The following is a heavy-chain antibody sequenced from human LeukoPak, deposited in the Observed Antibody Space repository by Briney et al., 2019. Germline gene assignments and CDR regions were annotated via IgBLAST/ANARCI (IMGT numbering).Heavy chain of an antibody. Sequence: TGGSLRLSCAASGFTFSSYSMNWVRQAPGKGLEWVSSISCSSSYIYYADSVKGRFTISRDNAKNSLYLQMNSLRAEDTAVYYCARRVASGYDTFDIWGQGTMVTVSS. CDR1: GFTFSSYS. V-gene: IGHV3-21*01. CDR3: ARRVASGYDTFDI. CDR2: ISCSSSYI. J-gene: IGHJ3*02. D-gene: IGHD3-10*01.